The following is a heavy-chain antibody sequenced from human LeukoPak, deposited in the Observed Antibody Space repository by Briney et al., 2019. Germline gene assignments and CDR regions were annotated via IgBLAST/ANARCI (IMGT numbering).Heavy chain of an antibody. J-gene: IGHJ4*02. CDR3: ARGIYYYYTSGHGAFDY. D-gene: IGHD3-22*01. Sequence: ASVKVSCKTSGYTFTNYGISWVRQAPGQGLEWMGWISPYNGNTNYAQKLQGRVTLTTDTSTSTAHMELRSLRSDDTALYYCARGIYYYYTSGHGAFDYWGQGTLVTVSS. CDR1: GYTFTNYG. CDR2: ISPYNGNT. V-gene: IGHV1-18*01.